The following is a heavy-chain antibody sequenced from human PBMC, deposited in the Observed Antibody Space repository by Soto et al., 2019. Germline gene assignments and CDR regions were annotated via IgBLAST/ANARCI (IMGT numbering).Heavy chain of an antibody. CDR1: GYSFTSYW. Sequence: PGESLKISCKGSGYSFTSYWIGWVRQMPGKGLEWMGIIYPGDSDTRYSPSFQGQVTISADKSISTAYLQWSSLKASDTAMYYCAYWCVKHATDGGEFDYWGQGTLVTVSS. CDR3: AYWCVKHATDGGEFDY. D-gene: IGHD2-21*01. J-gene: IGHJ4*02. V-gene: IGHV5-51*01. CDR2: IYPGDSDT.